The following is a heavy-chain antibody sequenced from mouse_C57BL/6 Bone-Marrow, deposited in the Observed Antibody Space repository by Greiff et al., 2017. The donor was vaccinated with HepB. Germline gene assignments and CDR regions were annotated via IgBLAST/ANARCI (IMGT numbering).Heavy chain of an antibody. V-gene: IGHV10-3*01. D-gene: IGHD1-1*01. CDR1: GFTFNTYA. Sequence: EVQLQQSGGGLVQPKGSLKLSCAASGFTFNTYAMHWVRQAPGKGLEWVARIRSKSSNYATYYADSVKDRFTISRDDSQSMLYLQMNNLKTEDTAMYYCVRDLYGSSYENAMDYWGQGTSVTVSS. CDR2: IRSKSSNYAT. CDR3: VRDLYGSSYENAMDY. J-gene: IGHJ4*01.